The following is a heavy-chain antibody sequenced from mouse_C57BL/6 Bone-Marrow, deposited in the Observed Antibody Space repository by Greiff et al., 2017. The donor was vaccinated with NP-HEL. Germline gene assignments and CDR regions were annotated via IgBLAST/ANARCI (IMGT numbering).Heavy chain of an antibody. D-gene: IGHD1-1*01. V-gene: IGHV1-50*01. J-gene: IGHJ1*03. CDR2: IDPSDSYT. Sequence: QVQLQQPGAELVKPGASVKLSCKASGYTFTSYWMQWVKQRPGQGLEWIGEIDPSDSYTNYNQKFKGQATLTVDPSSSTAYMQLSSLTSEDSAVYYCARSITTVVGYWYFDVWGTGTTVSVSS. CDR3: ARSITTVVGYWYFDV. CDR1: GYTFTSYW.